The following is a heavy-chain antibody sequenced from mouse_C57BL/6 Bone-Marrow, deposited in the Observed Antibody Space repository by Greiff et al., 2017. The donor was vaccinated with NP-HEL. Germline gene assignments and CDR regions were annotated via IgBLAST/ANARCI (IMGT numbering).Heavy chain of an antibody. CDR1: GFTFSSYG. D-gene: IGHD1-1*01. V-gene: IGHV5-6*01. J-gene: IGHJ1*03. CDR2: ISSGGSYT. Sequence: EVQGVESGGDLVKPGGSLKLSCAASGFTFSSYGMSWVRQTPDKRLEWVATISSGGSYTYYPDSVKGRFTISRDNAKNTLYLQMSSLKSEDTAMYYCARPNITTVVADWYFDVWGTGTTVTVSS. CDR3: ARPNITTVVADWYFDV.